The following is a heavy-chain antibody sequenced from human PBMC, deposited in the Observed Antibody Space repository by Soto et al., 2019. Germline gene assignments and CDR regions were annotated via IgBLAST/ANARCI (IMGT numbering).Heavy chain of an antibody. CDR3: ARNAGNGGNFHFDY. Sequence: PSETLSLTCAFSCYSISSSNWWGWIRQPPGKGLEWIGYIYYSGSTYYNPSLKSRVTMSVDTSKNQFSLKLSSVTAVDTAVYYCARNAGNGGNFHFDYWGQGTLVTVSS. CDR1: CYSISSSNW. CDR2: IYYSGST. V-gene: IGHV4-28*01. D-gene: IGHD2-21*02. J-gene: IGHJ4*02.